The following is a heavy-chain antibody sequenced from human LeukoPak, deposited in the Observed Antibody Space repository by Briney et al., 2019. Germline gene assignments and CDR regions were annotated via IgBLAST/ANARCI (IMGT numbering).Heavy chain of an antibody. CDR2: IIPILGIA. Sequence: SVKVSCKASGGTFSSYAISWMRQAPGQGLEWMGRIIPILGIANYAQKFQGRVTITADKSTSTAYMELSSLRSEDTAVYYCARGFTYYYDSSGYYFDYWGQETLVTVSS. V-gene: IGHV1-69*04. D-gene: IGHD3-22*01. CDR3: ARGFTYYYDSSGYYFDY. J-gene: IGHJ4*02. CDR1: GGTFSSYA.